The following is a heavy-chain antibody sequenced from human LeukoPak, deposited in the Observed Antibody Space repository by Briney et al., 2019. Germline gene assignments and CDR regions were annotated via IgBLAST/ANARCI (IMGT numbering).Heavy chain of an antibody. V-gene: IGHV4-34*01. J-gene: IGHJ4*02. CDR3: AREPPSVWSGFTRGPYYFVY. CDR2: INHSGST. D-gene: IGHD3-3*01. Sequence: SETLSLTCAVYGGSFSGYYWSWIRQPPGKGLEWIGEINHSGSTNYNPSLESRVTISVDTSKNQFSLKLSSVTAADTAVYYCAREPPSVWSGFTRGPYYFVYWGQGTLVTVSS. CDR1: GGSFSGYY.